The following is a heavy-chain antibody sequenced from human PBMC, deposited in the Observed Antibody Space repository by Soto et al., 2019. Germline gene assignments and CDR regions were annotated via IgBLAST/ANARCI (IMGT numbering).Heavy chain of an antibody. J-gene: IGHJ5*02. D-gene: IGHD3-22*01. Sequence: SETLSLTCAVSGYAISSGYYWDWIRQPPGKGLEWIGTISHSGNTYYNPSLKSRVIISVDTSKNQFSLKLSSVTAADTAVYYCATKQWLRMGWFDPWGQGTLVTVSS. V-gene: IGHV4-38-2*01. CDR1: GYAISSGYY. CDR2: ISHSGNT. CDR3: ATKQWLRMGWFDP.